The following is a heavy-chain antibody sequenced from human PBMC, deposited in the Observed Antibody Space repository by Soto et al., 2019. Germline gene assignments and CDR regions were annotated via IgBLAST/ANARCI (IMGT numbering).Heavy chain of an antibody. J-gene: IGHJ6*02. V-gene: IGHV4-59*01. Sequence: QVQLQESGPGLVKPSETLSLTCTVSGGSISSYYWSWIRQPPGKGLEWIGYIYYSGSTNYNPSLKSRVTISVDTSKNQFSLKLSSVTAADTAVYYCARDDIHYGMDVRGQGTTVTVSS. CDR3: ARDDIHYGMDV. CDR1: GGSISSYY. CDR2: IYYSGST.